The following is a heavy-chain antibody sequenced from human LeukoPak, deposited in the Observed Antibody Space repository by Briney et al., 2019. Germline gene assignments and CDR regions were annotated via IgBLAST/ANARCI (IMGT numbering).Heavy chain of an antibody. CDR3: ARVVRDDYVHAFDI. D-gene: IGHD4-17*01. V-gene: IGHV4-31*03. CDR1: GGSISSGGYY. Sequence: PSETLSLTCTVSGGSISSGGYYWSWIRQHPGKGLEWIGYIYYSGSTYYNPSLKSRVTISVDTSKNQFSLKLSSVTAADTAVYYCARVVRDDYVHAFDIWGQGTMVTVSS. CDR2: IYYSGST. J-gene: IGHJ3*02.